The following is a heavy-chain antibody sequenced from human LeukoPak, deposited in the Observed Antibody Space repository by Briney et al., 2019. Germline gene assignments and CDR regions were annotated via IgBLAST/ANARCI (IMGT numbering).Heavy chain of an antibody. Sequence: TPSQTLSPTCTVAGYSLSSVSSWGCIRQPTGKGVWCVGSLYNGGSTIYNPSLKSRVTIPVDTSKNQFSLKLSSVPAADTAVYYCARDIKPPYGGGDCYLDWYCDLGGRGTLDTVSS. J-gene: IGHJ2*01. CDR3: ARDIKPPYGGGDCYLDWYCDL. V-gene: IGHV4-38-2*02. CDR1: GYSLSSVSS. D-gene: IGHD2-21*02. CDR2: LYNGGST.